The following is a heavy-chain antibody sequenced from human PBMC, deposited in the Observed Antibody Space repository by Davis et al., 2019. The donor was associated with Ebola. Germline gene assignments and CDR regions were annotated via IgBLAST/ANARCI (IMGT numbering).Heavy chain of an antibody. D-gene: IGHD5-18*01. CDR1: GFTFSSYW. Sequence: PGGSLRLSCAASGFTFSSYWMHWVRQPPGKGLVWVSRINSDGSSTSYADSVKGRFTISRDNAKNTLYLQMKSLRAEDTAVYYCAKMPAKWIQRWSLRMDYYYYYGMDVWGQGTTVTVSS. J-gene: IGHJ6*02. CDR3: AKMPAKWIQRWSLRMDYYYYYGMDV. V-gene: IGHV3-74*01. CDR2: INSDGSST.